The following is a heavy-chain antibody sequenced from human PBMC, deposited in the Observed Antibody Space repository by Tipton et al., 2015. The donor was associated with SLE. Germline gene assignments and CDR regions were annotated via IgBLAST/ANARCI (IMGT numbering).Heavy chain of an antibody. CDR2: IYYNGDT. D-gene: IGHD1/OR15-1a*01. V-gene: IGHV4-59*11. Sequence: TLSLTCSVSGAFINSHYWSWIRQPLGKGLGWIGYIYYNGDTNYNPSLKSRVAISIDTSRKQFSLKLTSVTAADTAVYYCARGRNSWNNEAFHIWGQGTMVTVSS. CDR3: ARGRNSWNNEAFHI. J-gene: IGHJ3*02. CDR1: GAFINSHY.